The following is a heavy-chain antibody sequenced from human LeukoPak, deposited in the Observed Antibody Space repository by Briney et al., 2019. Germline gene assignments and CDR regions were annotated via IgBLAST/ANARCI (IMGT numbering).Heavy chain of an antibody. CDR1: GGTFISYA. Sequence: ASVKVSCKASGGTFISYAISWVRQAPGQGLEWMGRIIPIFGTANYAQKFQGRVTITTDESTSTAYMELSSLRSEDTAVYYCARDLRDGYSSFDYWGQGTLVTVSS. CDR2: IIPIFGTA. D-gene: IGHD5-24*01. V-gene: IGHV1-69*05. J-gene: IGHJ4*02. CDR3: ARDLRDGYSSFDY.